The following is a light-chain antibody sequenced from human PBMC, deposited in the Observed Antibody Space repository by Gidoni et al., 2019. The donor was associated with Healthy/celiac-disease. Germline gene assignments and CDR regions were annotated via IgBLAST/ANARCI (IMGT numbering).Light chain of an antibody. CDR2: KES. J-gene: IGKJ1*01. CDR1: QSISSW. CDR3: QRYNSYSPWT. V-gene: IGKV1-5*03. Sequence: DIQMTQSPSTLSASVGDRVTITCRASQSISSWMDWYQQKPGKAPKLLIYKESSLESGVPSRFSGSGSGTEFTLTISSLQPDDFETYYCQRYNSYSPWTFGQGTKVEIK.